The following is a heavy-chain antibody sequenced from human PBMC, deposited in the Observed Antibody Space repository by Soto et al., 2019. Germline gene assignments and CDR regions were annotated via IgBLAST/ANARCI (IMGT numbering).Heavy chain of an antibody. V-gene: IGHV4-61*01. D-gene: IGHD6-19*01. CDR3: ARSGSGSRWF. CDR2: IYYSGST. Sequence: PSETLSLTCTVSVGSVSSGRYYLSWIRQPPGKGLEWIGYIYYSGSTKYNPSLKSRVTISVETSKNQFSLKLTSMTAADTAVYYCARSGSGSRWFRGRGTLVTVS. CDR1: VGSVSSGRYY. J-gene: IGHJ4*02.